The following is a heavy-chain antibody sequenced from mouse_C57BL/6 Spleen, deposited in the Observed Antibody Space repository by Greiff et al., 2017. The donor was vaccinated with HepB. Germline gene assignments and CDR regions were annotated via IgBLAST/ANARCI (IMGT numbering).Heavy chain of an antibody. D-gene: IGHD2-1*01. Sequence: ESGPGLVKPSQSLSLTCSVTGYSITSGYYWNWIRQFPGNKLEWMGYISYDGSNNYNPSLKNRISITRDTSKNQFFLKLNSVTTEDTATYYCAREGAYGNYAMDYWGQGTSVTVSS. CDR2: ISYDGSN. J-gene: IGHJ4*01. V-gene: IGHV3-6*01. CDR1: GYSITSGYY. CDR3: AREGAYGNYAMDY.